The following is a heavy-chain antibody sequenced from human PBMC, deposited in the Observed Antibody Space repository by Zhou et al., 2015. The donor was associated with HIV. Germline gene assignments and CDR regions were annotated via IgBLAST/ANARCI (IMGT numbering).Heavy chain of an antibody. J-gene: IGHJ4*02. CDR1: GGTFSSYA. D-gene: IGHD5-18*01. V-gene: IGHV1-69*12. CDR2: IIPIFGTA. CDR3: ARVDPVDTAMGGNLYYFDY. Sequence: QVQLVQSGAEVKKPGSSVKVSCKASGGTFSSYAISWVRQAPGQGLEWMGGIIPIFGTANYAQKFQGRVTITADESTSTAYMELSSLRSEDTAVYYCARVDPVDTAMGGNLYYFDYWGQGTLVTVSS.